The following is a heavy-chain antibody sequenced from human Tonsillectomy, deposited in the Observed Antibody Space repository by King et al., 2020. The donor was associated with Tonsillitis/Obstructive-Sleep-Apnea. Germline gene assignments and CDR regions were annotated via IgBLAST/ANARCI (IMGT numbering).Heavy chain of an antibody. CDR3: ARDGDYGDYGPWYFDL. J-gene: IGHJ2*01. CDR2: VWYDGSNK. CDR1: GVTFSSYG. Sequence: VQLVESGGGVVQPGRSLRLSCTASGVTFSSYGIHLVRRAPGQGLEWGAIVWYDGSNKYYADSLKGRFMVSRDNSRNTLYLQMNSLRAEDTAVYYCARDGDYGDYGPWYFDLWGRGSLVTVSA. D-gene: IGHD4-17*01. V-gene: IGHV3-33*01.